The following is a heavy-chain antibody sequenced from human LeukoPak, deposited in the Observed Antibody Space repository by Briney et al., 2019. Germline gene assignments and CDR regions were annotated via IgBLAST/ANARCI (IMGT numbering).Heavy chain of an antibody. CDR1: GYTFTSYG. J-gene: IGHJ5*02. D-gene: IGHD3-3*01. CDR3: ARDRYDFWSGYYRFGADGWFGP. V-gene: IGHV1-18*01. CDR2: ISAYNGNT. Sequence: ASVKVSCKASGYTFTSYGISWVRQAPGQGLEWMGWISAYNGNTNYAQKLQGRVTMTTDTSTSTAYMELRSLRSDDTAVYYCARDRYDFWSGYYRFGADGWFGPWGQGTLVTVSS.